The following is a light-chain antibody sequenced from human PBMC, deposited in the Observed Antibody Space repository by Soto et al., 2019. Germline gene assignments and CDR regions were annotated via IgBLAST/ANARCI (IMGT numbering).Light chain of an antibody. CDR3: QQYSSVWT. V-gene: IGKV3-20*01. Sequence: EIVLTQSPGTLSLSPGERATLSCRASQSFSSNYLAWYQQKPGQAPRILIYGATTRATGIPDRFSGSESGTDLTLTISRLEPEDSAVYYCQQYSSVWTFGQGTMVEI. CDR1: QSFSSNY. CDR2: GAT. J-gene: IGKJ1*01.